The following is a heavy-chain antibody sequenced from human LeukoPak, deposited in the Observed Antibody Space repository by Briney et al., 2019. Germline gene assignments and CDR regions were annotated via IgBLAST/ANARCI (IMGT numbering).Heavy chain of an antibody. Sequence: PSETLSLTCTVSGGSISTYYWNWIRQPPGKGLEWIGYIYHSGSTNYNPSLQSRVTISVDTSKNQFFLKLNSVTAADTAVYYCARGRPYSGGYHLDYWGQGTLVTVSA. CDR2: IYHSGST. CDR3: ARGRPYSGGYHLDY. CDR1: GGSISTYY. J-gene: IGHJ4*02. V-gene: IGHV4-59*01. D-gene: IGHD1-26*01.